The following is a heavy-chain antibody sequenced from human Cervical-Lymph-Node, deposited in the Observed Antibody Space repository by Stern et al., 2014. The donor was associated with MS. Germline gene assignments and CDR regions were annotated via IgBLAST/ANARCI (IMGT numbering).Heavy chain of an antibody. CDR3: ARGRTRLLPFDY. Sequence: QVQLVQSGAEVKKPGASVKVSCKASGYTFTSYYMHWVRQAPGQGLEWMGIINPSDGSTNYSQKFQGRVTMTRDTSTSTVYMELSSLRSEDTAVFYCARGRTRLLPFDYWGQGTLVTVSS. J-gene: IGHJ4*02. D-gene: IGHD1-14*01. CDR1: GYTFTSYY. CDR2: INPSDGST. V-gene: IGHV1-46*03.